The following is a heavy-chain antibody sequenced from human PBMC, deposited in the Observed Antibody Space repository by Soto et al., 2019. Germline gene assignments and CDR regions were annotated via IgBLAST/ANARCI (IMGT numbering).Heavy chain of an antibody. CDR1: GGSISSSSYY. Sequence: QLQLQESGPGLVKPSETLSLTCTVSGGSISSSSYYWGWIRQPPGKGLEWIGSIYYSGSTYYNPSLKSRVTISVDTSKNQFSLKLSSVTAADTAVYYCATEPYSSSAEDYWGQGTLVTVSS. D-gene: IGHD6-6*01. CDR3: ATEPYSSSAEDY. V-gene: IGHV4-39*01. CDR2: IYYSGST. J-gene: IGHJ4*02.